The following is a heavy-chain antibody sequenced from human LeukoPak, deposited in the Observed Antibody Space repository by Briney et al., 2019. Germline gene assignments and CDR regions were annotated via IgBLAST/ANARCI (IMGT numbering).Heavy chain of an antibody. D-gene: IGHD1-20*01. Sequence: SVKVSCKASGGTFSSYAISWVRQAPGQGLEWMGGIIPIFGTANYAQKFQGRVTITTDESTSTAYMELSSLRSEDTAVYYCARDRSGGITGTPYYFVYWGQGTLVTVSS. CDR3: ARDRSGGITGTPYYFVY. J-gene: IGHJ4*02. CDR2: IIPIFGTA. CDR1: GGTFSSYA. V-gene: IGHV1-69*05.